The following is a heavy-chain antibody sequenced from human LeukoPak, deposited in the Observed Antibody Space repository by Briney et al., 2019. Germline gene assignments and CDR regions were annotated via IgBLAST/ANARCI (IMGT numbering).Heavy chain of an antibody. CDR2: ISSSSSTI. D-gene: IGHD2-15*01. V-gene: IGHV3-48*01. Sequence: PGGSLRLSCAASGFTFSSYSMNWVRQAPGKGLEWVSYISSSSSTIYYADSVKGRFTISRDNAKNSLYLQMNSLRAEDTAVYYCARFLGVVANLDYFDYWGQGTLVTVSS. CDR3: ARFLGVVANLDYFDY. J-gene: IGHJ4*02. CDR1: GFTFSSYS.